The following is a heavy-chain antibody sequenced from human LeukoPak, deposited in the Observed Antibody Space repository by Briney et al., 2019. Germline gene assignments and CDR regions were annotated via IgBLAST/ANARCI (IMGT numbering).Heavy chain of an antibody. V-gene: IGHV3-74*01. CDR3: AREVGQHIDY. CDR2: INTGGSST. J-gene: IGHJ4*02. D-gene: IGHD1-26*01. CDR1: GFSFGSHW. Sequence: PGGSLRLSCAASGFSFGSHWMHWVRQAPGKGLVWVSRINTGGSSTIYADSVKGRFTISRDNSKNTLLLQMNSLRAEDTAVYYCAREVGQHIDYWGQGTLVTVSS.